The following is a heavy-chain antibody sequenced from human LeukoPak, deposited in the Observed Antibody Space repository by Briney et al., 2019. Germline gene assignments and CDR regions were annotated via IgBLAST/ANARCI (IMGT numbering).Heavy chain of an antibody. V-gene: IGHV1-69*13. CDR2: IIPIFGTA. CDR1: GGTFSSYA. J-gene: IGHJ6*02. CDR3: ARRGYYYYYGMDV. Sequence: GASVKVSCKASGGTFSSYAISWVRQAPGQGLEWMGGIIPIFGTANYAQKFQGRVTITADESTSTAYMELSSLRSEDTAVYYCARRGYYYYYGMDVWGQGTTVTVSS.